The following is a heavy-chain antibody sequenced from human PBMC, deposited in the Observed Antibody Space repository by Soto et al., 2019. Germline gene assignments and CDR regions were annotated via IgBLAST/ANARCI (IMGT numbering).Heavy chain of an antibody. J-gene: IGHJ6*02. Sequence: ASVKVSCKASGYTFTGYYMHWVRQAPGQGLEWMGWINPNSGGTNYAQKIQGWITMTRDTSISTAYMEMSRLRSDDTSVYYCAREPNNHYYHSNAPYHYYYGMDVWGQGTTVTVSS. CDR2: INPNSGGT. V-gene: IGHV1-2*04. D-gene: IGHD3-22*01. CDR1: GYTFTGYY. CDR3: AREPNNHYYHSNAPYHYYYGMDV.